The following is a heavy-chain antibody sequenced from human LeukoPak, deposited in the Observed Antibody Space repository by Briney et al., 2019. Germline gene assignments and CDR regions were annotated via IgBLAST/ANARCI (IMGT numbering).Heavy chain of an antibody. V-gene: IGHV4-4*07. CDR3: AREGNRLSFEY. CDR2: IYSSGST. Sequence: PSETLPLTCTVSGGSISSHYWSWIRQPAGKGLEWIGRIYSSGSTNYKPSLKSRVTISVDKSKNQFSLKLSSVTAADTAVYYCAREGNRLSFEYWGQGTLVTVAS. CDR1: GGSISSHY. J-gene: IGHJ4*02.